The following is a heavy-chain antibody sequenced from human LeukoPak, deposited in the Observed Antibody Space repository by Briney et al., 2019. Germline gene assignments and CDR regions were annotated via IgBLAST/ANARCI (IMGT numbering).Heavy chain of an antibody. Sequence: QPGGSLRLSCAASGFTFDDYAVHWVRQAPGKGLEWVSGISWNSGSIGYADSVKGRFTISRDNAKNSLYLQMNSLRAEDTALYYCAKAPGEYYGSGSSEFDYWGQGTLVTVSS. D-gene: IGHD3-10*01. CDR1: GFTFDDYA. CDR2: ISWNSGSI. J-gene: IGHJ4*02. CDR3: AKAPGEYYGSGSSEFDY. V-gene: IGHV3-9*01.